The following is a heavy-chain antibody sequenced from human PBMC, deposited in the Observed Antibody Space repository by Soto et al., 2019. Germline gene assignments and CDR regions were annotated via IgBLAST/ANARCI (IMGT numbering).Heavy chain of an antibody. CDR3: AIDLEFRDGNISHLDY. CDR1: GGTFSSHV. D-gene: IGHD3-10*01. V-gene: IGHV1-69*01. CDR2: IMPIIGTA. Sequence: QVQLVQSGAEVKKPGSSVKVSCKASGGTFSSHVFNWVRQAPGQGLEWMGGIMPIIGTANYAQKFQGRATITADESTSTASMELSSLRSEDTAVYYWAIDLEFRDGNISHLDYWGQGTLVTVSS. J-gene: IGHJ4*02.